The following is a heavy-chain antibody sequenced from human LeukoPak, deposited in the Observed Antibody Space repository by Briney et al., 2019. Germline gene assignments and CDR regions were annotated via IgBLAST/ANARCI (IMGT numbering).Heavy chain of an antibody. V-gene: IGHV4-4*07. Sequence: SETLSLTCTVSGDSLGNYYWSWIRQPAGKGLEWIGRVYNTGSTDDTDFNPSLKSRVTISVDTSKNQFSLKLSSVAAADTAVYYCARGSVIVDYWGQGTLVTVSS. J-gene: IGHJ4*02. CDR2: VYNTGSTDDT. D-gene: IGHD4-11*01. CDR3: ARGSVIVDY. CDR1: GDSLGNYY.